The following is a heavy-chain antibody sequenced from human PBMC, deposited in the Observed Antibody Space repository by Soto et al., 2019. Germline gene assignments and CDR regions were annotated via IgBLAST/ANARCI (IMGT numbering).Heavy chain of an antibody. CDR3: ARMIRITRVRGPEFGMDV. Sequence: QVQLVQSGAEVKKPGSSVKVSCKASGGTFSSYAISWVRQAPGQGLEWMGGIIPIFGTANYAQKFQGRVTITADESTRTAYMALRSLGSEDTAVYYCARMIRITRVRGPEFGMDVWGQGTTVTVSS. CDR2: IIPIFGTA. D-gene: IGHD3-10*01. J-gene: IGHJ6*02. V-gene: IGHV1-69*01. CDR1: GGTFSSYA.